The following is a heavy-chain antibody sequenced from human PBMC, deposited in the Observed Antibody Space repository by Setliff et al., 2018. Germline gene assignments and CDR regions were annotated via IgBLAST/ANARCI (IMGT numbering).Heavy chain of an antibody. J-gene: IGHJ4*02. CDR3: AKSATSSGYDSPRGY. D-gene: IGHD5-12*01. V-gene: IGHV3-7*01. CDR2: IKEDGSEK. CDR1: RFTFSNYW. Sequence: GGSLRLSCAAPRFTFSNYWMSWVRQAPGKGLEWVANIKEDGSEKYYVDSVKGRFTISRDNAKNSLYLQMNSLRAEDTAVYYCAKSATSSGYDSPRGYWGQGTLVTVSS.